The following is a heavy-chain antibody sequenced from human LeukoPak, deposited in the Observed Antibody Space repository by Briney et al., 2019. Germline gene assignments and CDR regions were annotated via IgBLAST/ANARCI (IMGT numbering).Heavy chain of an antibody. CDR3: ARYYVWGSYRYTGPFDY. Sequence: SVKVSCKASGGTFSSYAISWVRQAPGQGLEWMGRIIPIFGTANYAQKFQGRVTITADESTSTAYMELSSLRSEDTAVYYCARYYVWGSYRYTGPFDYWGQGTLVTVSS. J-gene: IGHJ4*02. CDR2: IIPIFGTA. D-gene: IGHD3-16*02. V-gene: IGHV1-69*13. CDR1: GGTFSSYA.